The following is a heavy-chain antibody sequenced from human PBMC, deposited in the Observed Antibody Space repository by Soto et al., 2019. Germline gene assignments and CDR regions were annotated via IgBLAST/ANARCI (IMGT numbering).Heavy chain of an antibody. J-gene: IGHJ6*03. V-gene: IGHV4-59*08. D-gene: IGHD4-17*01. CDR1: GGSISSYY. Sequence: SETLSLTCTVSGGSISSYYWSWIRQPPGKGLEWIGYIYYSGSTNYNPSLKSRVTISVDTSKNQFSLKLSSVTAADTAVYYCARRSVTSSPYYYYYMDVWGKGTTVTVSS. CDR3: ARRSVTSSPYYYYYMDV. CDR2: IYYSGST.